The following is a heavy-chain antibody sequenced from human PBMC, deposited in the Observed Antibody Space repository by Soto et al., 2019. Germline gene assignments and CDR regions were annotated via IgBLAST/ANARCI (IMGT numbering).Heavy chain of an antibody. J-gene: IGHJ5*02. Sequence: QLQLQESGSRLVKSSETLSLTCGVSGDTISTGGYSWAWIRQQPGKALEWIGHTDHSGNSYYNPSVKCRVIISVDRSKNQFALKLSSVTAADTAVYYGARETFGDYVGDFDPWGQGTLVTVAS. D-gene: IGHD4-17*01. CDR3: ARETFGDYVGDFDP. CDR2: TDHSGNS. V-gene: IGHV4-30-2*01. CDR1: GDTISTGGYS.